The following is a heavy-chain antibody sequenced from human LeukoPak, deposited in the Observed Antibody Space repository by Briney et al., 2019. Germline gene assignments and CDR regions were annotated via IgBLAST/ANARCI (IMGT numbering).Heavy chain of an antibody. Sequence: PGGSLRLSCAASGFSFSSYSMNWVRQAPGKGLEWVSSISSSSTYIYYADSVKGRFTISRDNSKNTLYLQMNSLRAEDTAVYYCAKDQGYSSGWFGGDFDYWGQGTLVTVSS. V-gene: IGHV3-21*04. CDR2: ISSSSTYI. J-gene: IGHJ4*02. D-gene: IGHD6-19*01. CDR1: GFSFSSYS. CDR3: AKDQGYSSGWFGGDFDY.